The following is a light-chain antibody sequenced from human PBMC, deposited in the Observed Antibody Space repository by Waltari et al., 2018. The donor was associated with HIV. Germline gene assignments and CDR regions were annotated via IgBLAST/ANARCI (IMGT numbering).Light chain of an antibody. CDR3: HQSYVPPLT. V-gene: IGKV4-1*01. J-gene: IGKJ3*01. CDR1: QNVLVKSSKSNTNY. Sequence: DIVTTQSPDPPVLSLGERGPNHCKSGQNVLVKSSKSNTNYIAWYQHKPGQPPKLLFFWASTRESGVPDRFSASGSGTDFTLTISSLQAEDVAVYYCHQSYVPPLTFGPGTKVDIK. CDR2: WAS.